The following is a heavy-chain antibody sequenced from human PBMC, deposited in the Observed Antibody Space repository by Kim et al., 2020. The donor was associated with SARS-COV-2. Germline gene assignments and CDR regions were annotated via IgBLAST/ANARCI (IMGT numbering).Heavy chain of an antibody. CDR1: GGSISSSNW. D-gene: IGHD3-22*01. J-gene: IGHJ4*02. Sequence: SETLSLTCAVSGGSISSSNWWSWVRQPPGKGLEWIGEIYHSGSTNYNPSLKSRVTISVDKSKNQFSLKLSSVTAADTAVYYCARSRPGRDATYYYDSSGYYYLDYWGQGTLVTVSS. CDR2: IYHSGST. V-gene: IGHV4-4*02. CDR3: ARSRPGRDATYYYDSSGYYYLDY.